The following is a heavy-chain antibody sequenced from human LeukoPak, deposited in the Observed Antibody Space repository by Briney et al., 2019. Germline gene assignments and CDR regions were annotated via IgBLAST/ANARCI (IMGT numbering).Heavy chain of an antibody. CDR2: IYYSGST. J-gene: IGHJ4*02. Sequence: SETLSLTCSVSGGSLSGYYWSWIRQPPGKGLEWIGYIYYSGSTNYNPSLKSRVTISVDTSKNQFSLKLSSVTAADTAVYYCARHEDESSGYLFDYWGQGTLVTVSS. CDR1: GGSLSGYY. CDR3: ARHEDESSGYLFDY. D-gene: IGHD3-22*01. V-gene: IGHV4-59*08.